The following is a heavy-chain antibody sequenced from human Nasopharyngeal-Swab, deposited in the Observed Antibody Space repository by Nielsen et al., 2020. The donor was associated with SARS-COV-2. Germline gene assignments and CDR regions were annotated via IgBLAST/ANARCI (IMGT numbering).Heavy chain of an antibody. CDR2: VNPDNGHT. Sequence: ASVKVSCKTSGFTFTYDITWVRQAPGQGPEWIGWVNPDNGHTQFPQKFQGRVSMTTDTSTATAYMELGSLRSDDTAVYYCARVMISSSTWNFDPWGQGTLVTVSS. CDR3: ARVMISSSTWNFDP. CDR1: GFTFTYD. D-gene: IGHD6-13*01. V-gene: IGHV1-18*01. J-gene: IGHJ5*02.